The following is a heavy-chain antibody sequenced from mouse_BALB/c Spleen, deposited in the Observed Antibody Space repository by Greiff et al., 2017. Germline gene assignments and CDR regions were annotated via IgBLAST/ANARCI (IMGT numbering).Heavy chain of an antibody. J-gene: IGHJ3*01. Sequence: QVQLKQSGPGLVAPSQSLSITCTVSGFSLTSYGVHWVRQPPGKGLEWLGVIWAGGSTNYNSALMSRLSISKDNSKSQVFLKMNSLQTDDTAMYYCARDNYDYDGWFAYWGQGTLVTVSA. D-gene: IGHD2-4*01. CDR3: ARDNYDYDGWFAY. CDR2: IWAGGST. V-gene: IGHV2-9*02. CDR1: GFSLTSYG.